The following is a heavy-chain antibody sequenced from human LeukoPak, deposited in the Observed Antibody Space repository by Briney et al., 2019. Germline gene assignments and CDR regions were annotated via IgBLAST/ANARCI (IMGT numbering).Heavy chain of an antibody. V-gene: IGHV3-30*03. D-gene: IGHD3-22*01. J-gene: IGHJ6*02. CDR2: ISYDGSNK. Sequence: GGSLRLSCAASGFTFSSYGMHWVRQAPGKGLEWVAVISYDGSNKYYADSVKGRFTISRDNSKNTLYLQMNSLRAEDTAVYYCAQFGYDSSGSINYGMDVWGQGTTVTVSS. CDR3: AQFGYDSSGSINYGMDV. CDR1: GFTFSSYG.